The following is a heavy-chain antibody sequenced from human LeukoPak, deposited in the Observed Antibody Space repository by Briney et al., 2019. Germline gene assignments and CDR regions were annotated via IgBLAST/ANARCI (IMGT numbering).Heavy chain of an antibody. CDR2: ISACNGNT. CDR3: ARVGYYGSGSYYREY. D-gene: IGHD3-10*01. V-gene: IGHV1-18*04. Sequence: ASVKVSCKASGYTFTSYGISWVRQAPGQGLEWMGWISACNGNTNYAQKLQGRVTMTTDTSTSTAYMELRSLRSDDTAVYYCARVGYYGSGSYYREYWGQGTLVTVSS. CDR1: GYTFTSYG. J-gene: IGHJ4*02.